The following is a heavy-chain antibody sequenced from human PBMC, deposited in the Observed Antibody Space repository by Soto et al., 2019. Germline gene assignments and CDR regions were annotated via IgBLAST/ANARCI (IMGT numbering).Heavy chain of an antibody. V-gene: IGHV3-30*18. D-gene: IGHD3-10*01. CDR2: ISYDGSNK. J-gene: IGHJ6*02. Sequence: VQLVESGGGVVQPGRSLRLSCAASGFIFSKYGMHWVRQAPGKGLKWVAVISYDGSNKYYAESVKGRFIISRDKSENTLYLQMNSLRAEDTALYYCAKDLGSGKPYYYYAMDVWGQGTTVTVSS. CDR1: GFIFSKYG. CDR3: AKDLGSGKPYYYYAMDV.